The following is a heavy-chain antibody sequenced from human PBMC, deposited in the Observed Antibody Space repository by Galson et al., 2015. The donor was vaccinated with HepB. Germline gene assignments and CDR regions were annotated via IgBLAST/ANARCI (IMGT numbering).Heavy chain of an antibody. J-gene: IGHJ5*02. CDR3: VKEGSWFGGDWFDP. D-gene: IGHD3-16*01. CDR2: INGRGSTR. Sequence: SLRLSCAGSGFIFRHHAMAWIRQAPGKGLEWVSGINGRGSTRSYSDAVKGRFSISRDNSKDTVFLQMDNLRAEDTALYYCVKEGSWFGGDWFDPWGQGALVTVS. CDR1: GFIFRHHA. V-gene: IGHV3-23*01.